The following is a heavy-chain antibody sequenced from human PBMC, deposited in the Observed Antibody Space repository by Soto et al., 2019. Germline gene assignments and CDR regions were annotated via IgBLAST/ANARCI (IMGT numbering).Heavy chain of an antibody. V-gene: IGHV3-23*01. J-gene: IGHJ4*02. D-gene: IGHD6-19*01. CDR3: AKGRGSGWAWYFDN. Sequence: EVRLLEAGGGLKQPGGSLRLSCAASGFTFKESAMNWVRQAPGKGLEWVASISDTGACTWYAESVRGRLSISRDNSKNTLYLQMNSLRGEDTAVYYCAKGRGSGWAWYFDNWGQGTLVTVSS. CDR2: ISDTGACT. CDR1: GFTFKESA.